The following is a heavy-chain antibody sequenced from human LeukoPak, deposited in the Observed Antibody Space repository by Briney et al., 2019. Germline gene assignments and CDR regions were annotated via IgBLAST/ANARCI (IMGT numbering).Heavy chain of an antibody. Sequence: GGSLRLSCAASGFTFSSYAMSWVRQASGKGLEWVSAISGSGGSTYYADSVKGRFTISRDNSKNTLYLQMNSLRAEDTGVYYCAKDLRDGYTFDYWGQGTLVTVSS. CDR3: AKDLRDGYTFDY. J-gene: IGHJ4*02. CDR1: GFTFSSYA. CDR2: ISGSGGST. V-gene: IGHV3-23*01. D-gene: IGHD5-24*01.